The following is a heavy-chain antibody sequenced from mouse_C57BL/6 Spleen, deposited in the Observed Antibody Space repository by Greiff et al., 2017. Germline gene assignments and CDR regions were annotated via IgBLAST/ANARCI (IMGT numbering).Heavy chain of an antibody. V-gene: IGHV5-6*02. CDR3: ARRGYSNYAMDY. D-gene: IGHD2-5*01. Sequence: EVNVVESGGDLVKPGGSLKLSCAASGFTFSSYGMSWVRQTPDKRLEWVATISSGGSYTYYPDSVKGRFTISRDNAKNTLYLQMSSLKSEDTAMYYCARRGYSNYAMDYWGQGTSVTVSS. CDR2: ISSGGSYT. J-gene: IGHJ4*01. CDR1: GFTFSSYG.